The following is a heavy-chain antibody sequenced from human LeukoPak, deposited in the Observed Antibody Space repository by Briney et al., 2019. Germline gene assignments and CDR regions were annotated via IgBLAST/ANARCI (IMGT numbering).Heavy chain of an antibody. CDR1: GGTFSGYA. CDR3: ARGYYYDSSGYSDFDY. Sequence: SVKVSCKASGGTFSGYAISWVRQAPGQGLEWMGGIIPMFGTANYAQNFQGRVTITADKLTSTAYMELGSLRSEDTAVYYCARGYYYDSSGYSDFDYWGQGTLVTVSS. CDR2: IIPMFGTA. V-gene: IGHV1-69*06. D-gene: IGHD3-22*01. J-gene: IGHJ4*02.